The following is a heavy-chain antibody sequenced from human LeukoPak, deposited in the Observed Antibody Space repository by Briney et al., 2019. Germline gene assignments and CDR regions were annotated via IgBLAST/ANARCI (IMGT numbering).Heavy chain of an antibody. CDR3: AKAIRIQLWSYFDY. V-gene: IGHV3-23*01. CDR1: GFTFSSYA. J-gene: IGHJ4*02. CDR2: ISGSGGST. D-gene: IGHD5-18*01. Sequence: AGGSLRLSCAASGFTFSSYAMSWVRQAPGKGLEWVSAISGSGGSTYYADSVKGRFTISRDNSKNTLYLQMNSLRAEDTAVYYCAKAIRIQLWSYFDYWGQGTLVTVSS.